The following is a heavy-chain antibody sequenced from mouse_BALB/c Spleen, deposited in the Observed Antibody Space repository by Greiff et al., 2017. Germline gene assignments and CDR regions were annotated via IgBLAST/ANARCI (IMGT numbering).Heavy chain of an antibody. D-gene: IGHD2-14*01. CDR3: ARGWYDGYAMDY. J-gene: IGHJ4*01. V-gene: IGHV14-3*02. CDR1: GFNIKDTY. Sequence: EVRLQQSGAELVKPGASVKLSCTASGFNIKDTYMHWVKQRPEQGLEWIGRIDPANGNTKYDPKFQGKATITADTSSNTAYLQLSSLTSEDTAVYYCARGWYDGYAMDYWGQGTSVTVSS. CDR2: IDPANGNT.